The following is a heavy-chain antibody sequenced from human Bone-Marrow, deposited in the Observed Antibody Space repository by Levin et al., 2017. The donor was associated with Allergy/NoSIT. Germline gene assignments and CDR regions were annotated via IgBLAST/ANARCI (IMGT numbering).Heavy chain of an antibody. V-gene: IGHV1-2*02. CDR1: GYTFTGYY. CDR2: INPNSGGT. CDR3: ARVNRDGYPRPFDY. Sequence: GESLKISCKASGYTFTGYYMHWVRQAPGQGLEWMGWINPNSGGTNYAQKFQGRVTMTRDTSISTAYMELSRLRSDDTAVYYCARVNRDGYPRPFDYWGQGTLVTVSS. J-gene: IGHJ4*02. D-gene: IGHD5-24*01.